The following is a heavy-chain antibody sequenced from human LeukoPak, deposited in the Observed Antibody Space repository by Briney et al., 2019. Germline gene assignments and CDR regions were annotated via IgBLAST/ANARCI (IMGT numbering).Heavy chain of an antibody. CDR3: ARWGGVQFDP. CDR1: GYTFTGYY. V-gene: IGHV1-2*02. D-gene: IGHD2-8*01. J-gene: IGHJ5*02. CDR2: INPNSGGT. Sequence: PGASVKVSCKASGYTFTGYYMHWVRQAPGQGLEWMGWINPNSGGTNYAQKFQGRVTMTRDTSISTVYMELTSLTSDDTAVYYCARWGGVQFDPWGQGTLVTVSS.